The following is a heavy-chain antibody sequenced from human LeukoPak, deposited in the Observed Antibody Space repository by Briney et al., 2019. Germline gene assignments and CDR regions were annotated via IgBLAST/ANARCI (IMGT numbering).Heavy chain of an antibody. CDR2: ISSSSSYI. CDR3: ARIPIVLIASGGY. V-gene: IGHV3-21*04. D-gene: IGHD3-22*01. CDR1: GFTFSSYS. Sequence: GGSLRLSCAASGFTFSSYSMNWVRQAPGKGLEWVSSISSSSSYIYYAASVQGRFTISRDDSKNTLYLQMNSLRAEDTAVYYCARIPIVLIASGGYWGQGTLVTVSS. J-gene: IGHJ4*02.